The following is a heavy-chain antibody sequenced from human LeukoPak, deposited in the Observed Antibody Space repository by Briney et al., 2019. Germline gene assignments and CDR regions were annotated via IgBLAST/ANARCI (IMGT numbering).Heavy chain of an antibody. D-gene: IGHD3-10*01. V-gene: IGHV3-21*01. CDR1: GFTFSSYS. J-gene: IGHJ6*03. CDR3: ARDGDTVLTRGYYYYLDV. Sequence: GGSLRLSCAASGFTFSSYSMNWVRQAPGKGLEWVSSISSSSSYIYYVDSVKGRFTISRDNAKKSLYLQMNSLRAEDTALYYCARDGDTVLTRGYYYYLDVWGKGTTVTVSS. CDR2: ISSSSSYI.